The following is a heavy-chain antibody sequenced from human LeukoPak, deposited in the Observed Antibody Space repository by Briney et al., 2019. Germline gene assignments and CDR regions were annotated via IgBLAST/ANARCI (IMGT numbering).Heavy chain of an antibody. CDR2: ISSSSSYI. D-gene: IGHD2-15*01. CDR3: ASCSGGSCYSPFDY. J-gene: IGHJ4*02. Sequence: GGSLRLSCAASGFTFSSYSMNWVRQAPGKGLEWVSSISSSSSYIYYAGSVKGRFTISRDNAKNSLYLQMNSLRAEDTAVYYCASCSGGSCYSPFDYWGQGTLVTVSS. V-gene: IGHV3-21*01. CDR1: GFTFSSYS.